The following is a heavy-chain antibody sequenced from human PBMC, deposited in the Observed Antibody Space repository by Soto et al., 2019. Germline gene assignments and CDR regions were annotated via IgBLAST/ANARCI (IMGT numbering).Heavy chain of an antibody. D-gene: IGHD6-19*01. CDR2: ISSHGRDI. CDR1: GFTFTSDS. CDR3: ARGAALAGKLDL. Sequence: GGSLRLSCEASGFTFTSDSMTWVRQAPGKGLEWVSSISSHGRDIFYADSVKGRFTISRDNAKDSLHLQMNSLTGEDSAVYYCARGAALAGKLDLWGQGALVTVSS. V-gene: IGHV3-21*06. J-gene: IGHJ4*02.